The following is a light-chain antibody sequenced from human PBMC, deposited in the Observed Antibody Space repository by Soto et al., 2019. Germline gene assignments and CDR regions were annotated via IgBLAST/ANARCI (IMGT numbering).Light chain of an antibody. V-gene: IGLV2-14*03. CDR3: NSYTSNNTVV. CDR2: DVS. J-gene: IGLJ2*01. CDR1: SSDVGDYNY. Sequence: QSVLTQPASVSGSPGQSITISCIGTSSDVGDYNYVSWYQQHPVKAPKLIIYDVSNRPSGVSNRFSGSKSGNTASLTISGLQAEDEAHYFCNSYTSNNTVVFGGGTKVTVL.